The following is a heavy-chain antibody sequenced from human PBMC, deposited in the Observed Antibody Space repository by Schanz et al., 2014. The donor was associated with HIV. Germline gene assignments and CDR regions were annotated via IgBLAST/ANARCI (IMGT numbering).Heavy chain of an antibody. CDR1: GFTFSNFA. V-gene: IGHV3-23*01. J-gene: IGHJ6*02. CDR2: ISESGGRT. Sequence: EVQLLESGGGLVQAGGSLRLSCAASGFTFSNFAMSWVRQAPGKGLEWVSSISESGGRTYYADSVKGRFTISRDNSKNTVYLQAKSLRPEDTAVYYCARDGGEVWGQGTTVTVSS. D-gene: IGHD3-16*01. CDR3: ARDGGEV.